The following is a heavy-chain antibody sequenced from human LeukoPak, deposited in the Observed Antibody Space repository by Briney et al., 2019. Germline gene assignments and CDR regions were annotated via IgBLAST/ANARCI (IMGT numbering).Heavy chain of an antibody. CDR2: IWYDGSNK. CDR1: GFTFSSYG. D-gene: IGHD3-22*01. J-gene: IGHJ4*02. Sequence: GGSLRLSCAASGFTFSSYGMHWVRQAPGKGLEWVAVIWYDGSNKYYADSVKGRFTISRDNSKNTLYLQMNSLRAEDTAVYYCARGYYDSSGYYYLALFDYWGQGTLVTVPS. V-gene: IGHV3-33*01. CDR3: ARGYYDSSGYYYLALFDY.